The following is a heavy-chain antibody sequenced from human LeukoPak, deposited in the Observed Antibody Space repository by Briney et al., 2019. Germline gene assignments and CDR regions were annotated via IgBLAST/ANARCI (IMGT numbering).Heavy chain of an antibody. CDR1: GGSISSYY. D-gene: IGHD3-22*01. V-gene: IGHV4-34*01. Sequence: SETLSLTCTVSGGSISSYYWSWIRQPPGKGLEWIGEINHSGSTNYNPSLKSRVTISVDTSKNQFSLKLSSVTAADTAVYYCARGSRITMIVVARRAFDIWGQGTMVTVSS. CDR2: INHSGST. CDR3: ARGSRITMIVVARRAFDI. J-gene: IGHJ3*02.